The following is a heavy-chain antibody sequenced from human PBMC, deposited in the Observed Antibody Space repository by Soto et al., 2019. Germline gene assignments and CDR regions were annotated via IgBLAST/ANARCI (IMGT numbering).Heavy chain of an antibody. J-gene: IGHJ4*02. CDR1: GGSITRNNHF. Sequence: QLQLQESGPGLVKASETLSLTCTVSGGSITRNNHFWGWIRQSPGKGLERIGSIQDGGTTNYKPSPKRRVIMSAETTKNPFSRIMNSVTSAATAVSYCARLGSSGWYQGAYFDYWGQGTLVTVSS. CDR2: IQDGGTT. V-gene: IGHV4-39*01. D-gene: IGHD6-19*01. CDR3: ARLGSSGWYQGAYFDY.